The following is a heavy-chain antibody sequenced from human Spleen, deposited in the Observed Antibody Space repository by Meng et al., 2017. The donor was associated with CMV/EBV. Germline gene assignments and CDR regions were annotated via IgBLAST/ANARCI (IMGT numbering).Heavy chain of an antibody. D-gene: IGHD3-10*01. J-gene: IGHJ4*03. CDR2: IQFDGSDI. CDR3: VQDKKLFPFDY. V-gene: IGHV3-30*02. CDR1: GFIFSSHG. Sequence: GGSLRLSCAASGFIFSSHGMHWVRQAPGKGLEWVTFIQFDGSDIFYTDSVKGRFTISRDNSKNTLYLQMNSLRPEDTAVYYCVQDKKLFPFDYWGQGTTVTVSS.